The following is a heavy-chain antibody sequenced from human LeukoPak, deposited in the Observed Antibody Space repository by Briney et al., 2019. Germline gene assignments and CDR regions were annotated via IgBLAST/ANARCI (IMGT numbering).Heavy chain of an antibody. CDR2: INPNSGGT. CDR3: ARETEPESPNDAFDI. Sequence: ASVKVSCKASGYTSTGYYMHWVRQAPGQGLEWMGWINPNSGGTNYAQKFQGRVTMTRDTSISTAYMELSRLRSDDTAVYYCARETEPESPNDAFDIWGQGTMVTVSS. J-gene: IGHJ3*02. CDR1: GYTSTGYY. D-gene: IGHD1-14*01. V-gene: IGHV1-2*02.